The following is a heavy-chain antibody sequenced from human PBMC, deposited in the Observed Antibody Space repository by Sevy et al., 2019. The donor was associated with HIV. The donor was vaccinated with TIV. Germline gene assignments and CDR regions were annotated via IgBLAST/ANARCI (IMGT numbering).Heavy chain of an antibody. CDR1: GYTFTGYY. D-gene: IGHD5-12*01. J-gene: IGHJ4*02. CDR2: INPNSGVT. Sequence: ASVKVSCKASGYTFTGYYMHWVRQAPGQGLEWMGRINPNSGVTNYAQKFQGRVTMTRDTSISTAYMELSRLRSDDTAVYYCARVVVVATSLAGVSDYWGQGTLVTVSS. CDR3: ARVVVVATSLAGVSDY. V-gene: IGHV1-2*06.